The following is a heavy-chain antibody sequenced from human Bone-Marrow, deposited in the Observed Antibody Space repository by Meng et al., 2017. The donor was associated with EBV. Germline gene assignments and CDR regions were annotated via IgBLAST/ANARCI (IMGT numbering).Heavy chain of an antibody. CDR3: ARGGGTTSPFDY. Sequence: VTIVQSGAEVKKPGASVKVSCKASGYTFTDYFMHWVRQAPGQGLEWMGRINPYIGGTNYAQKFLGRVTMTSDTSIRTAYMELSSLRSDDTAVYYCARGGGTTSPFDYWGQGTLVTVSS. D-gene: IGHD1-1*01. CDR2: INPYIGGT. V-gene: IGHV1-2*06. J-gene: IGHJ4*02. CDR1: GYTFTDYF.